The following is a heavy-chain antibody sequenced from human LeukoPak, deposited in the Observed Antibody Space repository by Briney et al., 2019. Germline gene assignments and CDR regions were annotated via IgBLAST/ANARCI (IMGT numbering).Heavy chain of an antibody. Sequence: PSETLSLTCIVSGDSIRTDYWSWIRQSPGKGLEWIGYINYIGNTEYNPFLRSRVTISVDRSKNHVSLKVRSVTAADTAMYYCARLDCISDRCYNYWGLGTLVTVSS. CDR2: INYIGNT. CDR1: GDSIRTDY. V-gene: IGHV4-59*08. J-gene: IGHJ4*02. CDR3: ARLDCISDRCYNY. D-gene: IGHD2-15*01.